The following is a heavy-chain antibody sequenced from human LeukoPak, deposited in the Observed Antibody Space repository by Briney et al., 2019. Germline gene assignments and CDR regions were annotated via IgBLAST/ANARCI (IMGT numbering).Heavy chain of an antibody. V-gene: IGHV3-7*05. CDR3: ARAAYASSSDS. Sequence: GGSLRLSCVASGFAFSSYWVAWVHQAPGRGLAWVASVDLDGGGKYSVDSVKGRFTISRDNAKNSLYLQMDSLRAEDAAVYYCARAAYASSSDSWGQGTLVTVSS. CDR1: GFAFSSYW. CDR2: VDLDGGGK. D-gene: IGHD6-6*01. J-gene: IGHJ4*02.